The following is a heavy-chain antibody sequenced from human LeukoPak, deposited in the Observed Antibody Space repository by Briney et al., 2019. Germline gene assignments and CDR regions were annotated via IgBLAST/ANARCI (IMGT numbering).Heavy chain of an antibody. CDR1: GGSISSYD. J-gene: IGHJ5*02. V-gene: IGHV4-4*07. D-gene: IGHD6-19*01. CDR2: TYTSGST. CDR3: AREAVPQQWLARGWFDP. Sequence: SETLSLTCTVSGGSISSYDWSWIRQPAGKGLEWIGRTYTSGSTNYNPSLKSRVTMSVDMSKNQFSLKLSSMIAADTAVYYCAREAVPQQWLARGWFDPWGQGTLVTVSS.